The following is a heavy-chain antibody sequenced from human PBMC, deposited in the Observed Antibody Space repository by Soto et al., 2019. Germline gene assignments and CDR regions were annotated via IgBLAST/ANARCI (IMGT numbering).Heavy chain of an antibody. D-gene: IGHD2-2*02. Sequence: EVQLLESGGGLVQPGGSLRLSCAASGFTFSTYAMSWVRQAPGKGLEWVSAISGSGDSTYYADSVKGRFTISRDNSKNTLYLQMNSLRVEDTAVYYCAKDQGYCSSTSCYTPFDSWGQGTLVTVSS. CDR3: AKDQGYCSSTSCYTPFDS. V-gene: IGHV3-23*01. J-gene: IGHJ4*02. CDR1: GFTFSTYA. CDR2: ISGSGDST.